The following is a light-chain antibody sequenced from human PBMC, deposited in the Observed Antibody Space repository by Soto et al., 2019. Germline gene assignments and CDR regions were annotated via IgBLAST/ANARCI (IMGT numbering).Light chain of an antibody. CDR3: AVWDDSLSGHYV. Sequence: QSVLTQPPSASWTPGQKITISCSGTSSNIGVNYVYWYQQLPGAAPKTVIYKNVHRPYGVPDRFSGYKSGTSASLAISGLRSEDEADYYCAVWDDSLSGHYVFGTGTKVTVL. CDR1: SSNIGVNY. J-gene: IGLJ1*01. V-gene: IGLV1-47*01. CDR2: KNV.